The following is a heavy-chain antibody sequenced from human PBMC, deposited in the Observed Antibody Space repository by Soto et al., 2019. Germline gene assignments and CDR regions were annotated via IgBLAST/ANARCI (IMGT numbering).Heavy chain of an antibody. CDR3: ARAPCGDYGYGMDV. CDR1: GGSISSGGYS. D-gene: IGHD4-17*01. Sequence: QLQLQESGSGLVKPSQTLSLTCAVSGGSISSGGYSWSWIRQPPGKGLEWIGYIYHSGYTYYNPSLKSRVTISVDRSKNQFSLKLSSVTAAATAGYYCARAPCGDYGYGMDVWSQGTTVTVSS. V-gene: IGHV4-30-2*01. J-gene: IGHJ6*02. CDR2: IYHSGYT.